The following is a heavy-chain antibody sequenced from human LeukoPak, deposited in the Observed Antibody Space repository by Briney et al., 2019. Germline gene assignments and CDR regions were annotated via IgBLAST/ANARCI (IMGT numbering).Heavy chain of an antibody. CDR2: IYYSGST. J-gene: IGHJ3*02. CDR3: ARHSPKWSLQRFDI. CDR1: GGSISSYY. Sequence: SETLSLTCTVSGGSISSYYWSCIRQPPGKGLEWIGYIYYSGSTNYNPSLKSRVTISVDTSKNQFSLKLSSVTAADTAVYYCARHSPKWSLQRFDIWGQGTMVTVSS. V-gene: IGHV4-59*08. D-gene: IGHD2-15*01.